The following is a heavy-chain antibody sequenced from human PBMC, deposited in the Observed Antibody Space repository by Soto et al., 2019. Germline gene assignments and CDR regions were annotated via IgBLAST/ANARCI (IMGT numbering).Heavy chain of an antibody. D-gene: IGHD4-4*01. CDR2: ISWHSGNI. V-gene: IGHV3-9*01. CDR3: VKDKLYSNYEHYFDY. CDR1: GFTFENYA. Sequence: EVQLVESGGGLVQPGRSLRLSCAASGFTFENYAMHWVRQAPGKGPEWVSGISWHSGNIGYADSVRGRFTISRDNAKNSLYLQMNSLRPEDTGLYYCVKDKLYSNYEHYFDYWGQGTLVTVSS. J-gene: IGHJ4*02.